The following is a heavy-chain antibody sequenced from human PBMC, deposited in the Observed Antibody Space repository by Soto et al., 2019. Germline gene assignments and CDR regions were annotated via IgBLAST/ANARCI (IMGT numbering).Heavy chain of an antibody. J-gene: IGHJ4*02. Sequence: PSETLSLTCVVSGGSISSHYWSWIRQPPGSGLAWLGFVHYSGSTNYSPSPKSRVTMSVDTSKNQFFLNLTSVTAADTALYFCARRDYTTSSLSPFNYWRQGXLVPVSS. CDR2: VHYSGST. CDR3: ARRDYTTSSLSPFNY. CDR1: GGSISSHY. V-gene: IGHV4-59*11. D-gene: IGHD6-6*01.